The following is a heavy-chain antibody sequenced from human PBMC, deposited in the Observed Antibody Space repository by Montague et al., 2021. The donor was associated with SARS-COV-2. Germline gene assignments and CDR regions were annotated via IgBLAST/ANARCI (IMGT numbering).Heavy chain of an antibody. J-gene: IGHJ6*02. CDR1: GFTFSSYD. CDR3: ARSITRVRGVRYYYGMDV. D-gene: IGHD3-10*01. CDR2: IGTAGDT. V-gene: IGHV3-13*04. Sequence: SLRLSCAASGFTFSSYDMHWVRQATGKGLEWVSAIGTAGDTYYPGSVKGRFTISRENAKNSLYLQMNSLRAGDTAVDYCARSITRVRGVRYYYGMDVWGQGTTVTVSS.